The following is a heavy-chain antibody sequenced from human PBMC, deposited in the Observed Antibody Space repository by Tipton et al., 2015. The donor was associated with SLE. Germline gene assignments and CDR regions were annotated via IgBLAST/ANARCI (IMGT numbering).Heavy chain of an antibody. CDR1: GYSITSGYY. J-gene: IGHJ6*03. Sequence: LSLTCAVSGYSITSGYYWGWIRQPPGKGLEWIGEINHSGSTNYNPSLKSRVTISVDTSKNQFSLKLSSVTAADTAVYYCARNPVYYYYYMDVWGKGTTVTVSS. CDR2: INHSGST. V-gene: IGHV4-38-2*01. CDR3: ARNPVYYYYYMDV.